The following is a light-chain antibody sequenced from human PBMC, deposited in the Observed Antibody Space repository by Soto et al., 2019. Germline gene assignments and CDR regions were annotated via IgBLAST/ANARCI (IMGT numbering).Light chain of an antibody. CDR1: QGLSSY. CDR2: DAS. CDR3: QQRSNWPPWT. J-gene: IGKJ1*01. Sequence: EILLTQSPATLSLSPGERATLSCRASQGLSSYLAWYQQKPGQAPRLLIYDASNRATGIPARFSGTGSGTDFTLTISSLEPEDFAVYYCQQRSNWPPWTFGQGTKVEIK. V-gene: IGKV3-11*01.